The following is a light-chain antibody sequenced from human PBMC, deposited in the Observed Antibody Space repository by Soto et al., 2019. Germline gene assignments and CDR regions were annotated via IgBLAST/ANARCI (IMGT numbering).Light chain of an antibody. CDR3: QQYGSTPLT. V-gene: IGKV3-20*01. CDR1: QSVKNNY. Sequence: DIVMTQSPDSLAVSPGERATLSCRASQSVKNNYLAWYQQKPGQAPRFLIYDASSRATGIPDRFSGSGSGTDFTLTISRLEPEDFAVYYCQQYGSTPLTFGGGTKVDIK. J-gene: IGKJ4*01. CDR2: DAS.